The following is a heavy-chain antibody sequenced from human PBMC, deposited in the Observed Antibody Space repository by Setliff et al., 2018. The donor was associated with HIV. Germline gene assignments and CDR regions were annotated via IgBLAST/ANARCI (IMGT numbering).Heavy chain of an antibody. V-gene: IGHV3-30*02. CDR2: IRYDESDK. Sequence: GGSLRLSCAASGFTFSNSGMHWVRQAPGKGLEWVTFIRYDESDKDYADSVKGRFTISRDNSKNTLYLQMNSLRADDTAVYYCAREGDGLFDYWGQGTLVTVSS. J-gene: IGHJ4*02. CDR1: GFTFSNSG. CDR3: AREGDGLFDY.